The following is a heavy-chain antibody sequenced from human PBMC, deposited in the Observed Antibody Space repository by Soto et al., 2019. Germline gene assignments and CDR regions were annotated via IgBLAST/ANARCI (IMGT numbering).Heavy chain of an antibody. CDR2: ISAYNGNT. V-gene: IGHV1-18*01. Sequence: ASVKVSCKASGYTFTSYGISWVRQAPGQGLEWMGWISAYNGNTNYAQKLQGRVTMTTDTSTSTAYMELRSLRSDDTAVYYRARSPPYCSGGSCYSGYWGQGTLVTVSS. J-gene: IGHJ4*02. D-gene: IGHD2-15*01. CDR1: GYTFTSYG. CDR3: ARSPPYCSGGSCYSGY.